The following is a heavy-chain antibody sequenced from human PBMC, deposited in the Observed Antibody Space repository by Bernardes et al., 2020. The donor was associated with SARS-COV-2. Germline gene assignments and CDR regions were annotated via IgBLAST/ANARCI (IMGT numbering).Heavy chain of an antibody. CDR2: ITASTTYI. V-gene: IGHV3-21*01. CDR1: GFNFSSYA. D-gene: IGHD3-10*01. CDR3: ARILRDNGFGEPVVVWYFDS. Sequence: GGSLRLSCAASGFNFSSYAMNWVRQAPGKGLQWVSSITASTTYIQYTDSVEGRFTVSRDNAKNSLYLEMTSLRAEDTAIYYCARILRDNGFGEPVVVWYFDSWGQGTLVTVSS. J-gene: IGHJ4*02.